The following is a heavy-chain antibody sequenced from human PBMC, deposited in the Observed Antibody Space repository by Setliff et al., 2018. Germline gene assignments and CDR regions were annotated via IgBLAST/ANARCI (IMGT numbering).Heavy chain of an antibody. D-gene: IGHD3-22*01. CDR3: ARSYYYDSSAANWFDP. Sequence: ASVKVSCKASGYTFTGYYMHWVRQAPGQGLEWMRRINPNSGGTNYAQKFQGRVTMTRDTSISTAYMELSRLRSDDTAVYYCARSYYYDSSAANWFDPWGQGTQVTVSS. V-gene: IGHV1-2*06. CDR1: GYTFTGYY. J-gene: IGHJ5*02. CDR2: INPNSGGT.